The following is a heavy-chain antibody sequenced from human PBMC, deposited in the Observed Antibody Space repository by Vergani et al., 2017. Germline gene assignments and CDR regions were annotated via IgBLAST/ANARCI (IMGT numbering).Heavy chain of an antibody. CDR2: IKQDGSEK. Sequence: EVQLVESGGGLVQPGGSLRLSCAASGFTFSSYWMSWVRQAPGKGLEWVANIKQDGSEKYYVDYVKGRFTISRDNAKNSLYLQMNSLRAEDTAVYYCASLNEYSSSSSGDYWGQGTLVTVSS. CDR1: GFTFSSYW. D-gene: IGHD6-6*01. CDR3: ASLNEYSSSSSGDY. V-gene: IGHV3-7*01. J-gene: IGHJ4*02.